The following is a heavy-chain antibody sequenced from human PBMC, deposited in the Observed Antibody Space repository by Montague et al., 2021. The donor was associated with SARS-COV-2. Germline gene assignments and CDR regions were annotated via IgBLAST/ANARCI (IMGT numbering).Heavy chain of an antibody. D-gene: IGHD1-26*01. J-gene: IGHJ3*01. CDR1: GFALNSHW. Sequence: SLRLSCAASGFALNSHWMTWVRQAPGKGLEWVANINRDGSVKHFVDSVEGRFTISRDNAKNSLYLLMNSLRLEDTAVYYCARDTTYNTGIYYDAFDVWGQGTMVTVSS. CDR2: INRDGSVK. V-gene: IGHV3-7*03. CDR3: ARDTTYNTGIYYDAFDV.